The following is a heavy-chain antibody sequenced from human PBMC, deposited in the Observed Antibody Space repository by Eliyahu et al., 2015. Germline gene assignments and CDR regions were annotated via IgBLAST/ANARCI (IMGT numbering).Heavy chain of an antibody. CDR1: GYPFTIYA. V-gene: IGHV7-4-1*02. D-gene: IGHD3-3*01. Sequence: QVQLVQSGSELKKPGASXKISCKASGYPFTIYAXSWVRQAPGQGLEWMGWIKTNTGNPTYAQGFTGRFVFSLDTSVSTAYLQISSLKAEDTAVYYCVRGFYHDFSGGNWFDPWGQGTLVTVSS. CDR3: VRGFYHDFSGGNWFDP. CDR2: IKTNTGNP. J-gene: IGHJ5*02.